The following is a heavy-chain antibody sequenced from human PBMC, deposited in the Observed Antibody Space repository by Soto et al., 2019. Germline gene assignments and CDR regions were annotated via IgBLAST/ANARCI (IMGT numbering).Heavy chain of an antibody. CDR3: ARESEDLTSNFDY. J-gene: IGHJ4*02. V-gene: IGHV3-21*04. Sequence: VGSLRLSCAASGFTFTRYSMNWVRQVPGKGLEWVSSISSTTNYIYYGDSMKGRFTISRDNAKNSLYLEMNSLRAEDTAVYYCARESEDLTSNFDYWGQGTLVTVSS. CDR1: GFTFTRYS. CDR2: ISSTTNYI.